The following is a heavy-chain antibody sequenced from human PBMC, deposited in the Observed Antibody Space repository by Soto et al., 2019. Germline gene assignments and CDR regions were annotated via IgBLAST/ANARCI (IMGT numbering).Heavy chain of an antibody. V-gene: IGHV3-64*07. D-gene: IGHD2-2*01. Sequence: EVQLVESGGGLVQPGGSLRLSCAASGFTFSNYFMHWVRQAPGRGLEYVSTINGDGGSTYYADSLKGRFTISRDNSKNTVYLQMGSLRPEDMAVYYCERGLFTWSNSATCYVYRGQGTLVTVSS. CDR2: INGDGGST. CDR1: GFTFSNYF. CDR3: ERGLFTWSNSATCYVY. J-gene: IGHJ4*02.